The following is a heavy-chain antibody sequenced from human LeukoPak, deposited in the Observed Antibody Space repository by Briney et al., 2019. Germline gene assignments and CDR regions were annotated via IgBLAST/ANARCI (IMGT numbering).Heavy chain of an antibody. CDR3: AREPSLQNYFDY. J-gene: IGHJ4*02. Sequence: PSETLSLTCAVYGGSFSGYYWSWIRQPPGKGLEWIGEINHSGSTYYNPSLKSRVTISVDTSKNQFSLKLSSVTAADTAVYYCAREPSLQNYFDYWGQGTLVTVSS. CDR1: GGSFSGYY. V-gene: IGHV4-34*09. CDR2: INHSGST.